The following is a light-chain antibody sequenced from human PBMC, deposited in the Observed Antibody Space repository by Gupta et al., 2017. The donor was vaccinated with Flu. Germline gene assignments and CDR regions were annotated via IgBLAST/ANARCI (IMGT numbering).Light chain of an antibody. CDR2: EDT. CDR3: YSTDMSGSHKV. V-gene: IGLV3-10*01. CDR1: ALPKKY. J-gene: IGLJ2*01. Sequence: SYELTQPPSVSVSPGQPARITCSGDALPKKYVYWYQHKSGQAPMLVIHEDTKRPPEIPDRFSGASSGTMATRTITGVQVEDEGDYYCYSTDMSGSHKVFGGGTKLTIL.